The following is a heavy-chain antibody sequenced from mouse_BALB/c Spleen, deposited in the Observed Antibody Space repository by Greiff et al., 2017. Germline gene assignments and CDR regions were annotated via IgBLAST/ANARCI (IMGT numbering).Heavy chain of an antibody. J-gene: IGHJ4*01. V-gene: IGHV8-8*01. Sequence: QVTLKVCGPGILQPSQTLSLTCSFSGFSLSTSGMGVGWIRQPSGKGLEWLAHIWWDDDKRYNPALKSRLTISKDTSSNQVFLKIASVDTADTATYYCARLFTTVVATGAMDYWGQGTSVTVSS. CDR2: IWWDDDK. CDR1: GFSLSTSGMG. CDR3: ARLFTTVVATGAMDY. D-gene: IGHD1-1*01.